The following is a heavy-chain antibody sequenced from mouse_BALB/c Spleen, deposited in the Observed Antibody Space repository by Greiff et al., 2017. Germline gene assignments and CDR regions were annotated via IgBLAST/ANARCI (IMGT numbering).Heavy chain of an antibody. CDR3: ARDWARMDY. Sequence: EVKLVESGGGLVKPGGSLKLSCAASGFTFSDYYMYWVRQTPEKRLEWVATISDGGSYTYYPDSVKGRFTISRDNAKNNLYLQMSSLKSEDTAMYYCARDWARMDYWGQGTSVTVSS. D-gene: IGHD4-1*01. CDR1: GFTFSDYY. J-gene: IGHJ4*01. CDR2: ISDGGSYT. V-gene: IGHV5-4*02.